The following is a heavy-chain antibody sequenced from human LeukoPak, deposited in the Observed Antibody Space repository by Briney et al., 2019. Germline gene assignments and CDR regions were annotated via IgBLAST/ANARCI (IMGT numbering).Heavy chain of an antibody. J-gene: IGHJ4*02. CDR1: GGSISSYY. CDR3: ARLMPRYSYGYGSPGYFDY. CDR2: INHSGST. V-gene: IGHV4-34*01. Sequence: SETLSLTCTVSGGSISSYYWSWIRQPPGKGLEWIGEINHSGSTNYNPSLKSRVTISVDTSKNQFSLKLSSVTAADTAVYYCARLMPRYSYGYGSPGYFDYWGQGTLVTVSS. D-gene: IGHD5-18*01.